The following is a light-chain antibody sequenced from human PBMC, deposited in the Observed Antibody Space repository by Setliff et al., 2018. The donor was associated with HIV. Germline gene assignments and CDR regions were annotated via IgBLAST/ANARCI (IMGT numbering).Light chain of an antibody. Sequence: QSVLTQPASVSGSPGQSITISCTGISSDVGNYNYVSWYQEHPGKAPKLMIYDVSKRPSGVSNRFSGSKSGNTASLTISGLQAEDEADYHCSSYTGRSTFVLGTGTKVTVL. V-gene: IGLV2-14*01. J-gene: IGLJ1*01. CDR2: DVS. CDR3: SSYTGRSTFV. CDR1: SSDVGNYNY.